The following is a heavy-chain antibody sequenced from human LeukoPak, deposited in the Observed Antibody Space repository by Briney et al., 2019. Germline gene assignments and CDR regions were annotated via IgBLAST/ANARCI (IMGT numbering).Heavy chain of an antibody. Sequence: ASVNVSCKVSGYTLTELSMHWVRQAPGKRLEWMGGFDPEDGETIYAQKFQGRVTMTEDTSTDTAYMELSSLRSEDTAVYYCATDLPHITMVRGVINDYWGQGTLVTVSS. CDR1: GYTLTELS. J-gene: IGHJ4*02. D-gene: IGHD3-10*01. CDR3: ATDLPHITMVRGVINDY. CDR2: FDPEDGET. V-gene: IGHV1-24*01.